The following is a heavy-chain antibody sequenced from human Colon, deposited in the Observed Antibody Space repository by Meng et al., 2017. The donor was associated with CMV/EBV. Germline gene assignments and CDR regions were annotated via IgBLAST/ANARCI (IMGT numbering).Heavy chain of an antibody. V-gene: IGHV3-43D*03. CDR1: GFTFDDHA. CDR3: AKDGGDFYDSSGYFDY. CDR2: ITWDGNSS. Sequence: GGSLRLSCAASGFTFDDHAMHWVRPAPGKGLEWVSYITWDGNSSYYADSVKGRFTISRDNSKNSLYLHMTRVIAEDTALYYCAKDGGDFYDSSGYFDYWGHGTLVTVSS. D-gene: IGHD3-22*01. J-gene: IGHJ4*01.